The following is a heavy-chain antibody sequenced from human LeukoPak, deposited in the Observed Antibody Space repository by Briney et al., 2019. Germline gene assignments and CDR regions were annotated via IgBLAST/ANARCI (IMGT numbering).Heavy chain of an antibody. CDR2: ISYDGSNK. Sequence: GRSLRLSCAASGFTFSSYAMHWVRQAPGKGLEWVAVISYDGSNKYYADSVKGRFTISRDNFKNTLYLQMNSLRAEDTAVYYCARDYVYYYMDVWGKGTTVAVSS. V-gene: IGHV3-30*01. D-gene: IGHD3-10*02. CDR3: ARDYVYYYMDV. J-gene: IGHJ6*03. CDR1: GFTFSSYA.